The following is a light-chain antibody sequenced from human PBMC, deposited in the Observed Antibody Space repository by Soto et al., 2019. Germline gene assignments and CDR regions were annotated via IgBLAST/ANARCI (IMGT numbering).Light chain of an antibody. V-gene: IGKV1-5*03. CDR2: KAS. CDR1: QSISSW. CDR3: QQYNSYSLT. Sequence: DIQKTQAASTLSAYVGDRVTITCRASQSISSWLAWYQQKPGKAPKLLIYKASSLESGVPSRFSGSGSGTEFTLTISSLQPDDFATYYCQQYNSYSLTFGGGTKVDXK. J-gene: IGKJ4*01.